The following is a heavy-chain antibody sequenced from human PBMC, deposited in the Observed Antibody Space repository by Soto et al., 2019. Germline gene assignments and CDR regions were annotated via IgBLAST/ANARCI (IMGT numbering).Heavy chain of an antibody. V-gene: IGHV1-2*02. J-gene: IGHJ6*02. Sequence: QVQLVQSGAEVKKPGASVKVSCKASGYTFTGYYMHWVRQAPGQGLEWMGWINPNSGGTNYAQKFQGRVTMTRDTSISTAYMELSRLRSDDTAVYYCARVKVASFYYYYGMDVWGQGTTVTASS. CDR1: GYTFTGYY. CDR2: INPNSGGT. CDR3: ARVKVASFYYYYGMDV. D-gene: IGHD5-12*01.